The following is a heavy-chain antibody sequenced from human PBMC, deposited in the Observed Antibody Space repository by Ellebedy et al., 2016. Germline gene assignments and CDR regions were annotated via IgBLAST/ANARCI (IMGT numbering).Heavy chain of an antibody. Sequence: SETLSLTXTVSGGSISSYYWSWIRQPAGKGLEWIGRIYTSGSTNYNPSLKSRVTMSVDTSKNQFSLKLSSVTAADTAVYYCARERLAAPPFDYWGQGTLVTVSS. CDR3: ARERLAAPPFDY. CDR1: GGSISSYY. CDR2: IYTSGST. J-gene: IGHJ4*02. D-gene: IGHD6-6*01. V-gene: IGHV4-4*07.